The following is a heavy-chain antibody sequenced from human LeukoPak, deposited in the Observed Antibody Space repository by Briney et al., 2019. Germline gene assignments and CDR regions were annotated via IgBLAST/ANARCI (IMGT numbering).Heavy chain of an antibody. CDR2: ISYDGGNK. D-gene: IGHD3-10*01. CDR1: GFTFSTYA. Sequence: PGGSLRLSCAAAGFTFSTYAMHWVRQAPGQGLEWGAVISYDGGNKYYADSVKGRFTISRDNSKNTLYLQMNSLRAEDTAVYYCARVRGVIIGYFDYWGQGTLVTVSS. V-gene: IGHV3-30*04. J-gene: IGHJ4*02. CDR3: ARVRGVIIGYFDY.